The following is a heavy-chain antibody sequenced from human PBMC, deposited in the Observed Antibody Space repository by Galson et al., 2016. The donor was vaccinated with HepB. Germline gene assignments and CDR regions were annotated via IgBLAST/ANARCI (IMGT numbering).Heavy chain of an antibody. CDR3: ARARIAALGTGAFDM. Sequence: SLRLSCAASGFTFSDYYMNWIRQAPGKGLEWVSYISSSGSYIYYADSVKGRFTISRDNAKNSLYLQMDSLRAEDTAVYYCARARIAALGTGAFDMWGQGTMVTVSS. CDR2: ISSSGSYI. J-gene: IGHJ3*02. D-gene: IGHD6-13*01. V-gene: IGHV3-11*01. CDR1: GFTFSDYY.